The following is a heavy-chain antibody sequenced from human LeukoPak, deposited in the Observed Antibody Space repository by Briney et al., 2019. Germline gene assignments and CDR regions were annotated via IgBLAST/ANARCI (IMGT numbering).Heavy chain of an antibody. Sequence: ASVKVSCKASGGTFSSYAISWVRQAPGQGHEWMGGIIPIFGTANYAQKFQGRVTITADKSTSTAYMELSSLRSEDTAVYYCAILWGYSSSWYEFWFDPWGQGTLVTVSS. V-gene: IGHV1-69*06. CDR1: GGTFSSYA. CDR2: IIPIFGTA. D-gene: IGHD6-13*01. J-gene: IGHJ5*02. CDR3: AILWGYSSSWYEFWFDP.